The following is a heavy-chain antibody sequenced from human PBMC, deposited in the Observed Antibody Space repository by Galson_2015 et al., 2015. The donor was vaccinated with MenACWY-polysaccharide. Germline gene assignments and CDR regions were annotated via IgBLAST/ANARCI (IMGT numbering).Heavy chain of an antibody. CDR2: TYFKSKWYS. J-gene: IGHJ4*02. V-gene: IGHV6-1*01. Sequence: CAISGDSASGHSVAWNWNRQSPSRGLEWLGKTYFKSKWYSDYAESVKSRISINADTSKNQFSLQLNSVTPEDTAVYYCARGLAVTGYYFDYWGQGTLVTVSS. CDR3: ARGLAVTGYYFDY. D-gene: IGHD6-19*01. CDR1: GDSASGHSVA.